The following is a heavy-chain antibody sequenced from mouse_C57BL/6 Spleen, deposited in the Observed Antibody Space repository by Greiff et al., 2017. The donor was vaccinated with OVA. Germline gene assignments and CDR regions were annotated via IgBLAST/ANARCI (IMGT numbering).Heavy chain of an antibody. V-gene: IGHV1-64*01. J-gene: IGHJ1*03. CDR3: AFYDGYYGGYFDV. Sequence: QVQLQQPGAELVKPGASVKLSCKASGYTFTSYWMHWVKQRPGQGLEWIGMIHPNSGSTNYNEKFKSKATLTVDKSSSTAYMQLSSLTSEDSAVYYCAFYDGYYGGYFDVWGTGTTVTVSS. D-gene: IGHD2-3*01. CDR2: IHPNSGST. CDR1: GYTFTSYW.